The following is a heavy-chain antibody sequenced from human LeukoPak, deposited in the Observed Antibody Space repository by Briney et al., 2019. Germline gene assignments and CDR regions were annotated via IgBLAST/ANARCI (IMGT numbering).Heavy chain of an antibody. V-gene: IGHV4-39*01. CDR3: ARHRLYCSGGSCQYYFDY. Sequence: SETLSLTXTVSGGSISISSYYWGCIRQPPGKGLEWIGSIYYSGSTYYNPSLKSRVTISVDTSKNQFSLELRSVTAADTAVYYCARHRLYCSGGSCQYYFDYWGQGTLVTVSS. D-gene: IGHD2-15*01. J-gene: IGHJ4*02. CDR2: IYYSGST. CDR1: GGSISISSYY.